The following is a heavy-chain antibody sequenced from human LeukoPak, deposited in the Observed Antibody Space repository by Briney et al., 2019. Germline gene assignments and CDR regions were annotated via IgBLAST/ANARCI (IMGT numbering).Heavy chain of an antibody. CDR3: AKGRTIMVRFLIDY. Sequence: GGSLRLSCAASGFTFSSYWMSWVRQAPGKGLEWVSAIHGHAGNTYYADSVKGRFTISRDNSKNTLYLQMNSLRVEDTAVYYCAKGRTIMVRFLIDYWGQGTLVTVSS. CDR1: GFTFSSYW. CDR2: IHGHAGNT. V-gene: IGHV3-23*01. J-gene: IGHJ4*02. D-gene: IGHD5-24*01.